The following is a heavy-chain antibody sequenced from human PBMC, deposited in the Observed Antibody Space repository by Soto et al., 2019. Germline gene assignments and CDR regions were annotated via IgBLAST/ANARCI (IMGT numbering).Heavy chain of an antibody. J-gene: IGHJ6*02. CDR1: GFTFSSYA. Sequence: GGSLRLSCAASGFTFSSYAMHWVRQAPGKGLEWVAVISYDGSNKYYADSVKGRFTISRDNSKNTLYLQMNSLRAEDTAVYYCARSYDSRSTYGMDVWGQGTTVTVSS. CDR2: ISYDGSNK. D-gene: IGHD3-22*01. V-gene: IGHV3-30-3*01. CDR3: ARSYDSRSTYGMDV.